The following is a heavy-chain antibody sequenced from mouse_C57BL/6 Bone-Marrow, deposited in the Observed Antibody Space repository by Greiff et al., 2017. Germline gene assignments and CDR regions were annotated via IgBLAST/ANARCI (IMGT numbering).Heavy chain of an antibody. CDR3: TTEWLLPWFAY. Sequence: EVQLQQSGAELVRPGASVKLSCTASGFNIKDDYMHWVKQRPEQGLEWIGWIDPANGDTEYASKFQGKATITADTSSNTAYLQLSSLTSEDTAVYYCTTEWLLPWFAYWGQGTLVTVSA. CDR1: GFNIKDDY. V-gene: IGHV14-4*01. D-gene: IGHD2-3*01. CDR2: IDPANGDT. J-gene: IGHJ3*01.